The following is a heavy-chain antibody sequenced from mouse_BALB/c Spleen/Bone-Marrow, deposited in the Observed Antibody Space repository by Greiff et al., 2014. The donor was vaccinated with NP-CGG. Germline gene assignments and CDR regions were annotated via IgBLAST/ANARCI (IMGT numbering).Heavy chain of an antibody. CDR3: ARGRFAY. J-gene: IGHJ3*01. CDR2: INPNIGGT. Sequence: VQLQQSGPELVKPGASVKISCKTSGYTFTEYTIPWVKQSQGKSLEWIGNINPNIGGTTYNQKFKGKATLTVDMSSSTAYMDLRSLTSEDSAVYYCARGRFAYWGQGTLVTVSA. CDR1: GYTFTEYT. V-gene: IGHV1-18*01.